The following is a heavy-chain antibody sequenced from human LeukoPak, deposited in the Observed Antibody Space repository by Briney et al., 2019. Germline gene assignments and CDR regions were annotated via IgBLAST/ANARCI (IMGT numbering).Heavy chain of an antibody. CDR2: ISYDGSNK. CDR1: GFTFSSYA. Sequence: TGGSLRLSCAASGFTFSSYAMHWVRQALGKGLEWVAVISYDGSNKYYADSVKGRFTISRDNSKNTLYLQMNSLRAEDTAVYYCASAIVVVIGGAFDIWGQGTMVTVSS. CDR3: ASAIVVVIGGAFDI. D-gene: IGHD3-22*01. V-gene: IGHV3-30-3*01. J-gene: IGHJ3*02.